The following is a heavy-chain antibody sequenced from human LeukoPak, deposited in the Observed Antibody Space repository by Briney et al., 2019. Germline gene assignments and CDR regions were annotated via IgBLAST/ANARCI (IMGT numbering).Heavy chain of an antibody. J-gene: IGHJ5*02. V-gene: IGHV4-61*02. CDR3: ASRIAARTDNWFDP. CDR2: IYTSGST. Sequence: SETLSLTCTVSGGSISSGSYYWSWIRQPAGKGLEWIGRIYTSGSTNYNPSLKSRVTISVDTSKNQFSLKLSSVTAADTAVYYCASRIAARTDNWFDPWGQGTLVTVSS. CDR1: GGSISSGSYY. D-gene: IGHD6-6*01.